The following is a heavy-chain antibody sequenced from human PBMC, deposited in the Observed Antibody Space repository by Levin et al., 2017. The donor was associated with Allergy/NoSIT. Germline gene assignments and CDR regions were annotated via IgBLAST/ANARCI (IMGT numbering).Heavy chain of an antibody. CDR1: GFTFSTYG. CDR2: ISYNGRNK. V-gene: IGHV3-30*18. J-gene: IGHJ4*02. CDR3: AKDLRPDHYFDL. Sequence: PGGSLRLSCAASGFTFSTYGMHWVRQAPGKGLEWVAVISYNGRNKYYTDSVKGRFTVSRDNSKDTLYLQMNSLRADDTAVYYCAKDLRPDHYFDLWGQGTLVTVSS.